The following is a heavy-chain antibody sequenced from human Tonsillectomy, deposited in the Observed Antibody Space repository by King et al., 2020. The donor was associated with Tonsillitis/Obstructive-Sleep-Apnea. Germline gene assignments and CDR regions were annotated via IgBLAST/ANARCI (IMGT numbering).Heavy chain of an antibody. Sequence: VPLQESGPGLVKPSETLSLTCTVSGGSVNNDTYYWNWIRQPPGKGLEWIGYIYSSGSTNYNPSLKSRVTISVDTSKNQFSLKMSSVTAEDTAIYYCARGGKDCSRPSCSSWFDPWGQGALVTVSS. CDR2: IYSSGST. D-gene: IGHD2-2*01. V-gene: IGHV4-61*01. CDR3: ARGGKDCSRPSCSSWFDP. CDR1: GGSVNNDTYY. J-gene: IGHJ5*02.